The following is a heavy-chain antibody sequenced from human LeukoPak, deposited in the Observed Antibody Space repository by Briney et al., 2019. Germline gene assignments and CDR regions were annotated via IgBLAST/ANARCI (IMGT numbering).Heavy chain of an antibody. V-gene: IGHV3-33*01. CDR2: IWYDGSNK. CDR1: GFTFSSYG. D-gene: IGHD6-13*01. J-gene: IGHJ5*02. Sequence: GGSLRLSCAASGFTFSSYGMHWVRQAPGKGLEWVAVIWYDGSNKYYADSVKGRFTISRDNSKNTLYLQMNSLRAEDTAVYYCARDVSAAGPWFDPWGQGTLVTVSS. CDR3: ARDVSAAGPWFDP.